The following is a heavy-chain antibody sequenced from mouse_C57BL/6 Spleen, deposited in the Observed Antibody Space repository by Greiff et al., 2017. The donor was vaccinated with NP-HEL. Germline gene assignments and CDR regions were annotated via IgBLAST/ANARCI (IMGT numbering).Heavy chain of an antibody. D-gene: IGHD1-1*01. CDR1: GYTFTDYE. Sequence: QVQLQQSGAELVRPGASVTLSCKASGYTFTDYEMHWVKQTPVHGLEWIGAIDPAAGGTAYNQKFKGKAILTADKSSSTAYMELSSLTSEDSAGYYCSAYCCGSFAYWGQGTLVTVSA. CDR3: SAYCCGSFAY. J-gene: IGHJ3*01. CDR2: IDPAAGGT. V-gene: IGHV1-15*01.